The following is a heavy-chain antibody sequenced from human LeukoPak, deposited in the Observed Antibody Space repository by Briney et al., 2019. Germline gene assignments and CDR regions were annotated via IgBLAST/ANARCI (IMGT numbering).Heavy chain of an antibody. CDR2: IWYDGSNK. Sequence: GGSLRLSCAASGFTFSSYGMHWVRQAPGKGLEWVAVIWYDGSNKYYADSVKGRFTISRDNSKNTLYLQMNSLRAEDTAVYYCARGRIAAAGTGWFDPWGQGTLVTVSS. CDR1: GFTFSSYG. CDR3: ARGRIAAAGTGWFDP. J-gene: IGHJ5*02. D-gene: IGHD6-13*01. V-gene: IGHV3-33*01.